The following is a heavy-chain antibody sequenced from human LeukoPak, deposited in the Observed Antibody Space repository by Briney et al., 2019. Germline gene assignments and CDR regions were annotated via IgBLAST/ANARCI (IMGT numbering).Heavy chain of an antibody. V-gene: IGHV1-18*01. CDR2: ISAYNGNT. CDR1: GYTFTSYG. J-gene: IGHJ4*02. CDR3: ARSMYYHGSGSSTDFDY. D-gene: IGHD3-10*01. Sequence: ASVKVSCKASGYTFTSYGISWVRQAPGQGLEWMGWISAYNGNTNYAQKLQGRVTMTTDTSTSTAYMELRSLRSDDTAVYYCARSMYYHGSGSSTDFDYWGQGTLVTVSS.